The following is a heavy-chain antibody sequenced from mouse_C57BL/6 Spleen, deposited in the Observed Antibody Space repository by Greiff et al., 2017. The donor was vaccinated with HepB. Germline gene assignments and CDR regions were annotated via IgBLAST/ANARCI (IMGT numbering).Heavy chain of an antibody. D-gene: IGHD2-5*01. CDR3: ARSAYSKAWFAY. Sequence: EVKLMESGGGLVQPGGSLSLSCAASGFTFTDYYMSWVRQPPGKALEWLGFIRNKANGYTTEYSATLKGRFTISRDNSPSILYLQMNALRAEDSATYYCARSAYSKAWFAYWGKGTLVTVSA. CDR2: IRNKANGYTT. V-gene: IGHV7-3*01. CDR1: GFTFTDYY. J-gene: IGHJ3*01.